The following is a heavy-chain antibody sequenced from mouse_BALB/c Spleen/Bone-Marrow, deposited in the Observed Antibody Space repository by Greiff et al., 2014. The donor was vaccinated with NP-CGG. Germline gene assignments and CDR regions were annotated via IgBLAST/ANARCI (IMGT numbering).Heavy chain of an antibody. CDR2: IYPGNSDT. CDR1: GYTFTSYW. V-gene: IGHV1-5*01. CDR3: TRVIYYGYAWFAY. D-gene: IGHD2-2*01. Sequence: VQLQQPGTVLARPGASVKMSCKASGYTFTSYWMHXVKQXPGQGLEWIGAIYPGNSDTSYNQKFKGKAKLTAVTSTSTAYMEXXXXXXEDSAVYYCTRVIYYGYAWFAYWSQGTLVTVSA. J-gene: IGHJ3*01.